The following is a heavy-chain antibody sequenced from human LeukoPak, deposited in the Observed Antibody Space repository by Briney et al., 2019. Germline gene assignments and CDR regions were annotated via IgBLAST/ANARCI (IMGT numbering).Heavy chain of an antibody. D-gene: IGHD3-16*01. J-gene: IGHJ4*02. Sequence: GGPLRLSCAASGFTFSSYAMHWVRQAPGKGLEWVAFIRYDGSNKYYADSVKGRFTISRDNSKNTLYLQMNSLRAEDTAVYYCARGLGRLGGGCFDCGGEGTLVTVS. CDR1: GFTFSSYA. V-gene: IGHV3-30*02. CDR2: IRYDGSNK. CDR3: ARGLGRLGGGCFDC.